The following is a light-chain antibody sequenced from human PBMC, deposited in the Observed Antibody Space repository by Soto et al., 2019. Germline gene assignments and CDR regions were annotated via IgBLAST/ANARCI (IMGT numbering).Light chain of an antibody. CDR2: DAS. J-gene: IGKJ4*01. CDR3: QQRSNCPPF. Sequence: EIVLTQSPATLSLSPGERATLSCRASQSVSSYLAWYQQKPGQAPRLLIYDASNRATGIPARFGGSVSGTDFTLTISSLEPKDFAGYYSQQRSNCPPFFRGGTKVEIK. V-gene: IGKV3-11*01. CDR1: QSVSSY.